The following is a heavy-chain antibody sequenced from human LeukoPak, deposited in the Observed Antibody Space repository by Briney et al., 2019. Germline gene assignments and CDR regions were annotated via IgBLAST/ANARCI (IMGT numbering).Heavy chain of an antibody. CDR3: AKGEAAAGSIYFQH. CDR1: GFTFSSYS. Sequence: GGSLRLSCAASGFTFSSYSMNWVRQAPGKGLEWISYISGSSTTIYYADSVKGRFTISRDNAKNSLYLQMNSLRAEDTAVYYCAKGEAAAGSIYFQHWGQGTLVTISS. D-gene: IGHD6-13*01. J-gene: IGHJ1*01. V-gene: IGHV3-48*04. CDR2: ISGSSTTI.